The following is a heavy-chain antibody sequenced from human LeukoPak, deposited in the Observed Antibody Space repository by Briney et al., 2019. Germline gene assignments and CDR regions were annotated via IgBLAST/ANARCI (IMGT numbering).Heavy chain of an antibody. CDR2: INHSGST. J-gene: IGHJ4*02. D-gene: IGHD3-10*01. V-gene: IGHV4-34*01. CDR3: ARRRGSGSYYYRY. Sequence: MASETLSLTCAVYGGSFSGYYWSWIRQPPGKGLEWIGEINHSGSTNYNPSLKSRVTISVDTSKNQFSLKLSSVTAADTAVYYCARRRGSGSYYYRYWGQGTLVTVSS. CDR1: GGSFSGYY.